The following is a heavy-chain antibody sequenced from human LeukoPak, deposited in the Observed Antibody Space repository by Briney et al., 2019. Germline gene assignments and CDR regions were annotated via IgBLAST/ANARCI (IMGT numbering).Heavy chain of an antibody. D-gene: IGHD3-10*01. CDR2: IYYSGST. V-gene: IGHV4-34*01. Sequence: SETLSLTCAVYGGSFSAYYWSWIRQPPGKGLEWIGYIYYSGSTYYNPSLMSRVTISVDTSKNQFSLKLSSVTAADTAVYYCARGPYYGSGSYYNVNDYWGRGTLVTVSS. CDR3: ARGPYYGSGSYYNVNDY. CDR1: GGSFSAYY. J-gene: IGHJ4*02.